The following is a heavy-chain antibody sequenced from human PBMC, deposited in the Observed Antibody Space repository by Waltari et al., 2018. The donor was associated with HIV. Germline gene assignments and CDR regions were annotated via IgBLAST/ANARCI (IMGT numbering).Heavy chain of an antibody. V-gene: IGHV4-4*07. D-gene: IGHD4-4*01. J-gene: IGHJ6*02. CDR2: IYTSGST. CDR3: GGAVTTRAYYYYAMDV. CDR1: DGSISTYY. Sequence: QVQLQESGPGLVKPSETLSLTCTVSDGSISTYYWSWIRQPAGKGLEWIGRIYTSGSTTYNPSLKRRVTMSVDTSKIQFSLKLSSVTAADTAVYYCGGAVTTRAYYYYAMDVWGQGTTVTVSS.